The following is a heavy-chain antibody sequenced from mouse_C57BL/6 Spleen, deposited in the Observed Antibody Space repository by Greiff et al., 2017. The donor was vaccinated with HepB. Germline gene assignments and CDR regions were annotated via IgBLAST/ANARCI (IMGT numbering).Heavy chain of an antibody. CDR1: GFNIKDDY. V-gene: IGHV14-4*01. D-gene: IGHD2-5*01. Sequence: VQLQQSGAELVRPGASVKLSCTASGFNIKDDYMHWVKQRPEQGLEWIGWIDPENGDTDYASKFQGKATITADTSSNTAYLQLSSLTSEDTAVYYCTTASAIVATTFAYWGQGTLVTVSA. CDR2: IDPENGDT. J-gene: IGHJ3*01. CDR3: TTASAIVATTFAY.